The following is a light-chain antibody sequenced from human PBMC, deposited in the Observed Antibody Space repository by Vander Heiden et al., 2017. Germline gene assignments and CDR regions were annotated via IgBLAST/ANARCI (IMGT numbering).Light chain of an antibody. V-gene: IGLV1-44*01. CDR3: AAWDDSLNGPV. J-gene: IGLJ2*01. CDR2: SHN. Sequence: QSLLSPPPSSSCPPAQRETMYVAGRSCNSGRKDGNWYKQPPGTDPKLLIYSHNQRPSGVPDRFSASKSGTSASLAISGLQSEDEADYYCAAWDDSLNGPVFGGGTKLTVL. CDR1: SCNSGRKD.